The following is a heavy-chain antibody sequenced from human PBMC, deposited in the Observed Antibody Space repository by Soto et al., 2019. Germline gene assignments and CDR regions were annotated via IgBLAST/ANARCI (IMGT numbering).Heavy chain of an antibody. CDR1: GFTFSSYW. CDR2: INSDGTIT. V-gene: IGHV3-74*01. CDR3: AREYYGSGI. J-gene: IGHJ4*02. Sequence: EVLLVESGGALIQPGGSLTISCAASGFTFSSYWMFWVHQAPGEGLMWVSRINSDGTITDYADFVRGRFTISRDNAKNTLYLQLNSLRAEDTAIYYCAREYYGSGIWGQGTLVTVSS. D-gene: IGHD3-10*01.